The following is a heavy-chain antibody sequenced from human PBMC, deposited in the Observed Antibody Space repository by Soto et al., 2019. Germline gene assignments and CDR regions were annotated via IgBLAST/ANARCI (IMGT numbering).Heavy chain of an antibody. CDR2: INSDGSIT. CDR1: GFTFSSYW. J-gene: IGHJ4*02. CDR3: VRYSRSVGGSYRPDY. Sequence: GGSLRLSCAASGFTFSSYWMHWVRQVPEKGLVWVSRINSDGSITNYADAVKGRFTISRDNVKNTLYLQMNSLRAEDTAVYYCVRYSRSVGGSYRPDYWGQGTLVTVSS. V-gene: IGHV3-74*01. D-gene: IGHD3-16*02.